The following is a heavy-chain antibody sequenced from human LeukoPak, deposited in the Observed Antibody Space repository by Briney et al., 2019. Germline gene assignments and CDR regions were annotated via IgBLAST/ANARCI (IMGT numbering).Heavy chain of an antibody. CDR2: INHSGST. D-gene: IGHD1-26*01. Sequence: PSETLSLTCAVYGVSFSGYYWSWIRQPPGKGLEWIGEINHSGSTNYNPSLKSRVTISVDTSKNQFSLKLSSVTAADTAVYYCARGYSGSYLFDYWGQGTLVTVSS. V-gene: IGHV4-34*01. CDR1: GVSFSGYY. CDR3: ARGYSGSYLFDY. J-gene: IGHJ4*02.